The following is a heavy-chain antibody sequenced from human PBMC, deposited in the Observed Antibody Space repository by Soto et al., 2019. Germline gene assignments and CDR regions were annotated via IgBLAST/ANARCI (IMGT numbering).Heavy chain of an antibody. Sequence: PSETLSLTCAVSGDSISSYYCMWIRQPPGKGLESIGYLYYGRSANYNPSLKSRVTLSVDTSTNQCSLTLSSMTAADTAVYYCARGPDVYYYDSSVYSPLDYWGQGTLVTAPQ. D-gene: IGHD3-22*01. CDR3: ARGPDVYYYDSSVYSPLDY. CDR2: LYYGRSA. CDR1: GDSISSYY. J-gene: IGHJ4*02. V-gene: IGHV4-59*01.